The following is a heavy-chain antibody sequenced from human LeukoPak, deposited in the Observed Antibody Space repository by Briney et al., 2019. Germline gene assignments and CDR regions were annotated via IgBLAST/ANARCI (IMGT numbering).Heavy chain of an antibody. Sequence: GGSLRLSCAASGFTFDDYAMHWVRQAPGKGLEWVSGISWNSGSIGYADSVKGRFTISRDNAKNSLYLQMNSLRAEDTAVYYCARNPYCSSTSCYDYWGQGTLVTVSS. CDR2: ISWNSGSI. CDR1: GFTFDDYA. V-gene: IGHV3-9*01. CDR3: ARNPYCSSTSCYDY. D-gene: IGHD2-2*01. J-gene: IGHJ4*02.